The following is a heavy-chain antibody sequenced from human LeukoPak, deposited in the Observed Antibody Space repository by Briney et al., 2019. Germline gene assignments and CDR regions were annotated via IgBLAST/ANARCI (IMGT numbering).Heavy chain of an antibody. CDR3: AKDFYESSGYSFDY. D-gene: IGHD3-22*01. V-gene: IGHV3-23*01. Sequence: GGSLRLSCTASGFIFSSFAMNWVRQAPGKGLEWVSGISASGGNTNYADSVKGRFTISRDNSQNTLYLQMDSLRAEDMAIYYCAKDFYESSGYSFDYWGHGTLVAVSS. CDR2: ISASGGNT. CDR1: GFIFSSFA. J-gene: IGHJ4*01.